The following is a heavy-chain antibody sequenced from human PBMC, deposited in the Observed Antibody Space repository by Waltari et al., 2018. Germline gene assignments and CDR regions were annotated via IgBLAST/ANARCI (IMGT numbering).Heavy chain of an antibody. D-gene: IGHD2-2*01. J-gene: IGHJ6*03. CDR3: ARSVVPAATDYYYYYMDV. Sequence: QIQLVQSGAEVKKTGSSVKVSCKASGGTFSVYAISWVRQAPGQGLEWMGGIIPIFGTANYAQKFQGRVTITTDESTSTAYMELSSLRSEDTAVYYCARSVVPAATDYYYYYMDVWGKGTTVTVSS. CDR1: GGTFSVYA. V-gene: IGHV1-69*05. CDR2: IIPIFGTA.